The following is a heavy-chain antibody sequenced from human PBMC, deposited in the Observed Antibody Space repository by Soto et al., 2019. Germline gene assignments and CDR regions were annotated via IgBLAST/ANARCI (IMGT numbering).Heavy chain of an antibody. D-gene: IGHD1-26*01. CDR2: ITSTSSTV. CDR1: GFTFSAYS. CDR3: ARGATKETTKEYCQH. J-gene: IGHJ1*01. V-gene: IGHV3-48*01. Sequence: EVQLVESGGGLVQPGGSLRLSCAASGFTFSAYSMNWVRRAPGKGLEWVSYITSTSSTVHYADSVRGRFPISGDNVRNSVFLQMDSMRVDDTAVYYCARGATKETTKEYCQHWGQGTLVTVSS.